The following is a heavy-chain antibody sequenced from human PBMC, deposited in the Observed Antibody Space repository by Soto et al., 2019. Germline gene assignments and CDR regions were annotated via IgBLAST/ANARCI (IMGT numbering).Heavy chain of an antibody. D-gene: IGHD3-10*01. Sequence: EVQVLESGGGLVQPGGSLRLSCAASGFTFSTYAMTWVRQAPGTGLEWVSLISGGGGNTYYADSVKGRFTISRDNSKNTVYMLMNSLRAEDTAVYYCANTVVSEKYYWEHWGRGTLVTVSS. V-gene: IGHV3-23*01. CDR1: GFTFSTYA. CDR2: ISGGGGNT. CDR3: ANTVVSEKYYWEH. J-gene: IGHJ4*02.